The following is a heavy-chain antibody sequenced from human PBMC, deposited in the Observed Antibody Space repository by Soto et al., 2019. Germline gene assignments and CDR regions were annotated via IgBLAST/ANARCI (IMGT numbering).Heavy chain of an antibody. CDR2: IKTDGTTT. V-gene: IGHV3-74*01. D-gene: IGHD4-17*01. CDR3: AREGGNCVTTPCWKPFDY. J-gene: IGHJ4*02. CDR1: GFTFSGYW. Sequence: EVQLVESGGGLVQPGGSLRLSCAASGFTFSGYWMHWVRQAPGKGLVWVARIKTDGTTTLYADSVRGRFTISRDNAKNTLLLQMDGLTADDTAVYYCAREGGNCVTTPCWKPFDYWGQGILVTVSS.